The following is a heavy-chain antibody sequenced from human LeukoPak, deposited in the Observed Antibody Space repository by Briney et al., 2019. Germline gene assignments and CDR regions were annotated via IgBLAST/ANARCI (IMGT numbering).Heavy chain of an antibody. J-gene: IGHJ6*02. Sequence: GRSLRLSCAASGFTFSSYGMHWVRQAPGKGLEWVAVIWYDGSNKYYADSVKGRFTISRDNSKNTLYLQMNSLRAEDTAVYYCARVRHYYDSSGYNYYYYGMDVWGQGNPGHRLL. CDR2: IWYDGSNK. CDR1: GFTFSSYG. CDR3: ARVRHYYDSSGYNYYYYGMDV. D-gene: IGHD3-22*01. V-gene: IGHV3-33*01.